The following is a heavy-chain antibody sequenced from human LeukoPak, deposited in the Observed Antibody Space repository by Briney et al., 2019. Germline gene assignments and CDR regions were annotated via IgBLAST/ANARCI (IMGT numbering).Heavy chain of an antibody. J-gene: IGHJ6*02. CDR1: GFTFSNYA. Sequence: PGRSLRLSCAASGFTFSNYAMHWVRQAPGKGLEWVAVISYDGRNKNYADSVKGRFTISRDNSKNTLYLQMDSLRAEDMAVYYCARDRYGMDVWGQGTTVTVSS. CDR2: ISYDGRNK. CDR3: ARDRYGMDV. V-gene: IGHV3-30*04.